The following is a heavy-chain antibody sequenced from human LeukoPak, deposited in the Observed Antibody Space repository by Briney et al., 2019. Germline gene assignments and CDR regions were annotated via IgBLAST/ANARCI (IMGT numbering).Heavy chain of an antibody. V-gene: IGHV3-7*01. CDR1: GFTFSSYW. CDR2: IKQDGSEK. D-gene: IGHD3-3*01. CDR3: ASSYYDFWSGYHDAFDI. Sequence: GESLRLSCAASGFTFSSYWMSWVRQAPGKGLEWVANIKQDGSEKYYVDSVKGRFTISRDNAKNSLYLQMNSLRAEDTAVYYCASSYYDFWSGYHDAFDIWGQGTMVTVSS. J-gene: IGHJ3*02.